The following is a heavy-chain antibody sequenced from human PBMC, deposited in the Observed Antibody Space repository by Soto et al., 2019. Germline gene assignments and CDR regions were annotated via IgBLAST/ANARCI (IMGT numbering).Heavy chain of an antibody. CDR1: GYKFTNHD. V-gene: IGHV1-8*01. CDR2: MNPDSGKT. D-gene: IGHD3-16*01. J-gene: IGHJ4*02. Sequence: QVQLEQSGAEVKKPGASVKVSCKASGYKFTNHDINWVRQASGRGLEWMGWMNPDSGKTEYVRKFQESVTCTRDTASSTADMEVSGLRPEDTARYFCASYTSSFSYFHFWGQGTLVTVSS. CDR3: ASYTSSFSYFHF.